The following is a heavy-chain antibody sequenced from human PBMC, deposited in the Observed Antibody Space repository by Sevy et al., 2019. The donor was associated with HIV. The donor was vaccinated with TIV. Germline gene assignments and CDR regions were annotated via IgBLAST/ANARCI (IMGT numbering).Heavy chain of an antibody. CDR2: IYYSGIT. Sequence: SETLSLTCSVSGGSISSGDYYWTWMRQSPGKGLEWIGYIYYSGITYYNPSLKSRVIISIDTVKNQFSLKRSSVTAADTAVYYCARYCTRTSPHNWFDPWGQGTLVTVSS. D-gene: IGHD2-2*01. J-gene: IGHJ5*02. V-gene: IGHV4-30-4*01. CDR1: GGSISSGDYY. CDR3: ARYCTRTSPHNWFDP.